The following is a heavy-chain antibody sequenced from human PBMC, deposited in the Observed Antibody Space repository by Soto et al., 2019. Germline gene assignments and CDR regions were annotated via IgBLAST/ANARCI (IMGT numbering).Heavy chain of an antibody. Sequence: GGSLRLSCAASGFTFSSYVMHWVRQSPGKGLEWVAVISFEGNNKYYAGSVRGRFTISRDNSKNTLFLQLTSLRPEDTAVYYCAKAPYGGGWVRSHLDAWGQGTLVTVSS. J-gene: IGHJ4*02. CDR3: AKAPYGGGWVRSHLDA. CDR1: GFTFSSYV. CDR2: ISFEGNNK. D-gene: IGHD6-19*01. V-gene: IGHV3-30*18.